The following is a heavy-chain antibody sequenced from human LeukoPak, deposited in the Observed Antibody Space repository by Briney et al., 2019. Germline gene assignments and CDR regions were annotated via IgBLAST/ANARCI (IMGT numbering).Heavy chain of an antibody. J-gene: IGHJ5*02. CDR3: ARDYSKRGNWEIQGDP. CDR1: RFTFSSYS. CDR2: ISSSGSTI. V-gene: IGHV3-48*04. D-gene: IGHD7-27*01. Sequence: PGGSLKLSCAASRFTFSSYSMNWVRQAPGKGLEWVSYISSSGSTIYYADSVKGRFTISRDNAKNSLYLQMNSLRAEDTAVYYCARDYSKRGNWEIQGDPWGQGTLVTVSS.